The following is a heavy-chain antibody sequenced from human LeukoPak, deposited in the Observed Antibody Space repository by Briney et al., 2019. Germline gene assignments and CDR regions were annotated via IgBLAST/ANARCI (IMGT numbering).Heavy chain of an antibody. Sequence: PSETLSLTCTISGGSINSYYWSWIRQPPGKGLGWIGYIYYSGSTNYNPSLKSRVTISIDTSMNQFSLKLSSVTAADTAVYYCAREGSAVAGPPDYWGQGTLVTVSS. CDR1: GGSINSYY. J-gene: IGHJ4*02. CDR3: AREGSAVAGPPDY. V-gene: IGHV4-59*01. CDR2: IYYSGST. D-gene: IGHD6-19*01.